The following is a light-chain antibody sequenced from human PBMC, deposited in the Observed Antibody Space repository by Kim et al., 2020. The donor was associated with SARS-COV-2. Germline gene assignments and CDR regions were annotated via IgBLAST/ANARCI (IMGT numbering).Light chain of an antibody. CDR2: GES. Sequence: EMVLTQSPATLSVSPGERATLYCRASQSVSNKHLAWYQQKPCQAPRLLIYGESIKATGSPDRFSCSGSGKDFPLTISRLEPEDFAVYYLQQHGSSAPYSCGPGPKLEIK. V-gene: IGKV3-20*01. CDR1: QSVSNKH. J-gene: IGKJ2*03. CDR3: QQHGSSAPYS.